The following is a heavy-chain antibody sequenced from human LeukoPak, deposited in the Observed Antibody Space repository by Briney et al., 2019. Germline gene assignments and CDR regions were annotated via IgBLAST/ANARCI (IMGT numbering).Heavy chain of an antibody. D-gene: IGHD3-10*01. J-gene: IGHJ4*02. CDR3: ARDGEGYYYGSGSHRPFDY. CDR1: GGTFSSYA. V-gene: IGHV1-69*04. CDR2: IIPILGIA. Sequence: ASVKVSCKASGGTFSSYAISWVRQAPGQGLEWMGRIIPILGIANYAQKFQGRVTITADKSTSTAYMELSSLRSEDTAVYYCARDGEGYYYGSGSHRPFDYWGQGTLVTVSS.